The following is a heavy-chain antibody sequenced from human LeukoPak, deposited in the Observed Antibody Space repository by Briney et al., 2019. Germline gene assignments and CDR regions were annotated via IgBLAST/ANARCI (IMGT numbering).Heavy chain of an antibody. CDR1: SGSVRSNYYS. CDR3: ARRLRIGAAEWFDP. Sequence: SETLSLTCSVSSGSVRSNYYSWAWIRQAPGKGLEWVGGLDDSGNTYYNPSLKSRLTMSVDTSKNHFSLNLKSAAAADTSVYYCARRLRIGAAEWFDPWGQGIMVTVSS. V-gene: IGHV4-39*02. J-gene: IGHJ5*02. CDR2: LDDSGNT. D-gene: IGHD2-15*01.